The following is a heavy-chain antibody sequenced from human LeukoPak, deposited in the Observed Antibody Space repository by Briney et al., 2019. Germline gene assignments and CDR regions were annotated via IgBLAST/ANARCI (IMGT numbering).Heavy chain of an antibody. J-gene: IGHJ5*02. CDR1: GGSISSYY. Sequence: SETLSLTCTVSGGSISSYYWSWIRQPPGKGLEWIGYIYYSGSTNYNPSLESRVTISVDTSKNQFSLKLSSVTAADTAVYYCARTAYGGNFDPWGQGTLVTVSS. CDR2: IYYSGST. D-gene: IGHD4-23*01. V-gene: IGHV4-59*01. CDR3: ARTAYGGNFDP.